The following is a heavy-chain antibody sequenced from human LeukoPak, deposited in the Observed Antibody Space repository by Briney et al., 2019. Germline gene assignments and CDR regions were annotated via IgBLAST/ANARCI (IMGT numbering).Heavy chain of an antibody. Sequence: SETLSLTCTVSGGSISSYYWSWIPQPAGKGLEWIGRIYTSGSTNYNPSLKSRVTMSVDTSKNQFSLKLSSVTAADTAVYYCASYPRGVIVSADDAFDIWGQGAMVTVSS. CDR2: IYTSGST. D-gene: IGHD3-16*02. CDR1: GGSISSYY. CDR3: ASYPRGVIVSADDAFDI. J-gene: IGHJ3*02. V-gene: IGHV4-4*07.